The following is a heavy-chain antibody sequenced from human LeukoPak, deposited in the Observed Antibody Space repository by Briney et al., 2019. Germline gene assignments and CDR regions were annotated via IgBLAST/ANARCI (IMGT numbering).Heavy chain of an antibody. Sequence: SETLSLTCAVSGGSISSGDYSWSWIRQPPGEGLEWIGFIYNSGNTYYNPSLKSRVTLSVDTSKNQFSLNLSSVTAADTAVYFCARGRVSSSTWYSTYYYYFYMDVWGKGTTVTVSS. D-gene: IGHD1-1*01. V-gene: IGHV4-30-4*07. J-gene: IGHJ6*03. CDR1: GGSISSGDYS. CDR3: ARGRVSSSTWYSTYYYYFYMDV. CDR2: IYNSGNT.